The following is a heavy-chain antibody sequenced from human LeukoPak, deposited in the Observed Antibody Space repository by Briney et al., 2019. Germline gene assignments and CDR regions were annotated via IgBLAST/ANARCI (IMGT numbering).Heavy chain of an antibody. V-gene: IGHV4-4*07. CDR3: ARDAGLAQYYYYMDV. D-gene: IGHD3-16*01. CDR2: IYTSGST. CDR1: GGSISIYY. Sequence: SETLSLTCTVSGGSISIYYWSWIRQPAGKGLEWIVRIYTSGSTNYNPSLKSRVTMSVDTPKNQFSPTLSSVTAADTAVYYCARDAGLAQYYYYMDVWGKGTTVTISS. J-gene: IGHJ6*03.